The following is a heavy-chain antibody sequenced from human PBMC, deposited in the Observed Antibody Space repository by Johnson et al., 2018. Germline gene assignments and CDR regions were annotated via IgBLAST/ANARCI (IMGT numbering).Heavy chain of an antibody. CDR1: GFAFSTYD. D-gene: IGHD2-2*03. CDR2: IGTKGDT. Sequence: EVQLVESGGGLVHPGGSLRLSCAASGFAFSTYDMHWVRQTTGKGLEWVSAIGTKGDTYYPGSVKGRFTISREDAKNTLYLQMNSLRPEDRAVYYCVRDGWRRPEYLQYWGQGTLVTVSS. V-gene: IGHV3-13*01. J-gene: IGHJ1*01. CDR3: VRDGWRRPEYLQY.